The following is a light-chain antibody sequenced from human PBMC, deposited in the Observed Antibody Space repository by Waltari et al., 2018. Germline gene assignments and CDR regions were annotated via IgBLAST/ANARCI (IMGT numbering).Light chain of an antibody. Sequence: EVVMTQSPATLSVSPGERVSLSCRASQSAKTSLAWYQQTPGPAPRLLSYRASTRAAGVPDRFSGSGSGTEFTLTISSLQSEDSAIYYCQQYNIWPWTFGPGTNVDIK. J-gene: IGKJ1*01. CDR2: RAS. V-gene: IGKV3D-15*01. CDR3: QQYNIWPWT. CDR1: QSAKTS.